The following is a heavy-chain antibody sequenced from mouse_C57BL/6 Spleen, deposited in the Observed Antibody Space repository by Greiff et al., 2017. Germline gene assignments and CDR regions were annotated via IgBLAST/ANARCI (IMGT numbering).Heavy chain of an antibody. J-gene: IGHJ4*01. CDR3: ARVGYDGYYDYYYAMDY. CDR1: GYTFTDYN. Sequence: EVQLQQSGPELVKPGASVKIPCKASGYTFTDYNMDWVKQSPGKSLEWIGDINPNNGGTIYNQKFKGKATLTADKSSSTAYMELRSLTSESTAVYYCARVGYDGYYDYYYAMDYWGQGTSVTVSS. V-gene: IGHV1-18*01. CDR2: INPNNGGT. D-gene: IGHD2-3*01.